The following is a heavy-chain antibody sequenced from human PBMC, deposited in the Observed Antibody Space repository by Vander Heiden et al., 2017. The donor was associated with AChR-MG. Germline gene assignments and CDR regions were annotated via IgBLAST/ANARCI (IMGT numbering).Heavy chain of an antibody. CDR2: IKQDGSEK. CDR1: GFTFSGYW. J-gene: IGHJ4*02. Sequence: EVQLVASGGGLVQPGGSLSISSAASGFTFSGYWMSWVRQAPGKGLEWVANIKQDGSEKYYVDSVKGRFTISRDNAKNSLYLQMNSLRAEDTAVYYGARNGIPMVRGDHFDYWGQGTLVTVSS. D-gene: IGHD3-10*01. V-gene: IGHV3-7*03. CDR3: ARNGIPMVRGDHFDY.